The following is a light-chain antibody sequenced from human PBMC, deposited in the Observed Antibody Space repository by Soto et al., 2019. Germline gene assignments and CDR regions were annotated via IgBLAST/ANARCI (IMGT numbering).Light chain of an antibody. J-gene: IGKJ4*01. Sequence: EIVLTQSPGTLSLSPGERATLSCRANQSTGANSLAWYQQKPGQARTLLIYGASSRATGIPDRFSGSGSGTDFSHTISRLRPEDFAVYSCQQYGTSPLTFGGGTKVVIK. V-gene: IGKV3-20*01. CDR3: QQYGTSPLT. CDR2: GAS. CDR1: QSTGANS.